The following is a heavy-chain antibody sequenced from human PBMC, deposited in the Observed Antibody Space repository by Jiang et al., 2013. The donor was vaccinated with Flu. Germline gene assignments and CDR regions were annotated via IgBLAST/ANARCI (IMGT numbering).Heavy chain of an antibody. CDR1: GYTFTSYY. D-gene: IGHD6-13*01. J-gene: IGHJ4*02. Sequence: SGAEVKKPGASVKVSCKASGYTFTSYYMHWVRQAPGQGLEWMGIINPSGGSTSYAQKFQGRVTMTRDTSTSTAYMELRSLRSDDTAVYYCARDRVIAAAGTAGYWGQGTLVTVSS. CDR2: INPSGGST. V-gene: IGHV1-46*01. CDR3: ARDRVIAAAGTAGY.